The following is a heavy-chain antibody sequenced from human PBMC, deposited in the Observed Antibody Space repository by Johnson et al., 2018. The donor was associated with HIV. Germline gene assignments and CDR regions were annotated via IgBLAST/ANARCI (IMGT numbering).Heavy chain of an antibody. CDR1: GFTFTDYY. D-gene: IGHD3-10*01. J-gene: IGHJ3*01. Sequence: QVQLVESGGGLVQHGGSLRLSCAASGFTFTDYYISWIRQAPGKGLEWISYVNRGNAMYYADSVKGRFAISRDNVKNSMYLQLNSLKVEDTAVYYCARSYSTDALDVWGQGTMVTVSS. V-gene: IGHV3-11*04. CDR2: VNRGNAM. CDR3: ARSYSTDALDV.